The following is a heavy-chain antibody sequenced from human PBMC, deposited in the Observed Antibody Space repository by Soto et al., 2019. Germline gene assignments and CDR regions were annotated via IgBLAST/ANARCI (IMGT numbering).Heavy chain of an antibody. D-gene: IGHD6-19*01. V-gene: IGHV4-4*02. CDR1: GDSISSPKW. Sequence: QVQLQESGPGLVKPSGTLSLTCAVSGDSISSPKWWTWVRQPPGKGLEWIGDMLHSGTTNYNPSRRSRVTISADKSKNQFSLTLYSVAAADTAVYYCAYSPGWYRHDLWGPGTLVIVSS. CDR2: MLHSGTT. CDR3: AYSPGWYRHDL. J-gene: IGHJ3*01.